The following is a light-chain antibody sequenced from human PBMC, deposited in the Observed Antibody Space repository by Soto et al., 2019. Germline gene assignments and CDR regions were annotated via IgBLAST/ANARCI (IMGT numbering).Light chain of an antibody. J-gene: IGKJ4*01. CDR3: QQHSDWPLT. CDR1: QSVSSN. Sequence: EIVLIQSPATLSLSPGERATLSCRASQSVSSNLAWYQQNPGQAPRLLIFDASKRATGIPFRFSGSGSGTDFTLTISSLEPEDFTVYYCQQHSDWPLTFGGGTRVEIK. V-gene: IGKV3-11*01. CDR2: DAS.